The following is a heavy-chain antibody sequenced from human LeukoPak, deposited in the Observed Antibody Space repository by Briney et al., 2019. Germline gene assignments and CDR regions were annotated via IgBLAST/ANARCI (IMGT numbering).Heavy chain of an antibody. V-gene: IGHV3-48*01. CDR3: ARDDHSGSYSGSPFDY. D-gene: IGHD1-26*01. J-gene: IGHJ4*02. CDR2: ISSSSSTI. CDR1: GFNFNNYN. Sequence: GGSLRLSCAASGFNFNNYNMNWVRQAPGKGLEWVSYISSSSSTIYYADSVKGRFTISRDNAKNSLYLQMNSLRAEDTAVYYCARDDHSGSYSGSPFDYWGQGALVTASS.